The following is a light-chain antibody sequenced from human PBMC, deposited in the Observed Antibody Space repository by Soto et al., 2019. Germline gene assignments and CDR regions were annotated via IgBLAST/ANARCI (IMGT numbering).Light chain of an antibody. J-gene: IGKJ1*01. CDR1: QDIHNY. V-gene: IGKV1-8*01. Sequence: AVLLPQSPSSFSASTGDRATITCRASQDIHNYLAWYQQVPGKAPKLLLYAASILQTGVPSRFSGSGSGTDFTLTTDGLQSEDFATYFCQHYYNYPWTFGQGTTVE. CDR3: QHYYNYPWT. CDR2: AAS.